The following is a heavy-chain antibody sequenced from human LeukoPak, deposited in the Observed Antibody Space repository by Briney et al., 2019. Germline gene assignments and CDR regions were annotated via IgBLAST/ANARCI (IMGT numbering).Heavy chain of an antibody. CDR2: IIPILGTA. D-gene: IGHD3-9*01. J-gene: IGHJ3*02. V-gene: IGHV1-69*01. CDR1: GGTFSSYA. CDR3: ARLTLKAILTGYHKDDAFDI. Sequence: ASVKVSCKASGGTFSSYAISWVRQAPGQGPEWMGGIIPILGTANYAQKFQGRVTITADESTSTAYMELSSLRSEDTAVYYCARLTLKAILTGYHKDDAFDIWGQGTMVTVSS.